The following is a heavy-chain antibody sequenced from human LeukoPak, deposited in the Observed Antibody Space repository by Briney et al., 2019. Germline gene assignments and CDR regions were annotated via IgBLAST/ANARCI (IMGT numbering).Heavy chain of an antibody. Sequence: GASVTVSFTASVYTFTDYYMHWVRQAPGQGLEWMGWINPNSGGTNFAQKFQGRVTMTTDTSISTAYMEVSRLRSDDTAVYYCARVRIGQQLDKYYYYAMDVWGQGTTVTVSS. V-gene: IGHV1-2*02. J-gene: IGHJ6*02. CDR3: ARVRIGQQLDKYYYYAMDV. D-gene: IGHD6-13*01. CDR2: INPNSGGT. CDR1: VYTFTDYY.